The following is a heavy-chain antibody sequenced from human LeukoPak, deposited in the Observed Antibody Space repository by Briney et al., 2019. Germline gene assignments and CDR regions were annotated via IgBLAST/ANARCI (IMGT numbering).Heavy chain of an antibody. J-gene: IGHJ4*02. CDR2: INAGHGNT. D-gene: IGHD1-14*01. CDR1: GYTFTSYA. V-gene: IGHV1-3*01. CDR3: ARGAGFAEPLPEY. Sequence: APVKVSCKASGYTFTSYAIQWVRQAPGQRLEWMGWINAGHGNTKYSQKFQGRVTITRDTSASTAYMELSSLRSEDTAVYYCARGAGFAEPLPEYWGQGTLVTVSS.